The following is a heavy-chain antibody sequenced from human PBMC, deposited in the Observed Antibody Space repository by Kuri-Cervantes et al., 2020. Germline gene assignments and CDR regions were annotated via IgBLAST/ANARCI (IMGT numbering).Heavy chain of an antibody. CDR3: ARAPREWGSYYYMDV. D-gene: IGHD3-3*01. CDR1: GGSISSYY. V-gene: IGHV4-59*01. CDR2: ISNSGST. J-gene: IGHJ6*03. Sequence: SETLSLTCTVSGGSISSYYWSLIRQPPGKGLEWIGYISNSGSTNYNPSLKSRVTISVDTSKNQFSLKLSSVTAADTAVYYCARAPREWGSYYYMDVWGKGTTVTVSS.